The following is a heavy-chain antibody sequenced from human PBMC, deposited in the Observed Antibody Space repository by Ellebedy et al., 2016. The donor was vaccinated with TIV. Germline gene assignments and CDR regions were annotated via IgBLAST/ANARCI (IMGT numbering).Heavy chain of an antibody. Sequence: ASVKVSXKASGGTFSSYAISWVRQAPGQGLEWMGAIIPVFGTANYAQSFQGRVTITADEATSTAYMELSSLRSEDTAVYYCARGVPFITTGRIHFYYMDVWGEGTTVTVSS. J-gene: IGHJ6*03. D-gene: IGHD1-1*01. CDR2: IIPVFGTA. V-gene: IGHV1-69*13. CDR1: GGTFSSYA. CDR3: ARGVPFITTGRIHFYYMDV.